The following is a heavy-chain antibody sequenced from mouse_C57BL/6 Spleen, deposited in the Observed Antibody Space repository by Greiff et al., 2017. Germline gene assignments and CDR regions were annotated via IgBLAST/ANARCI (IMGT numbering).Heavy chain of an antibody. Sequence: QVQLQQPGAELVKPGASVKMSCKASGYTFTSYWITWVKQRPGQGLEWIGDIYPGSGSTNYNEKFKSKATLTVDTSSSSAYMQLSSLTSEDSAVYYCSRGGITTVVARAMDYWGQGTSVTVSS. CDR1: GYTFTSYW. J-gene: IGHJ4*01. V-gene: IGHV1-55*01. D-gene: IGHD1-1*01. CDR2: IYPGSGST. CDR3: SRGGITTVVARAMDY.